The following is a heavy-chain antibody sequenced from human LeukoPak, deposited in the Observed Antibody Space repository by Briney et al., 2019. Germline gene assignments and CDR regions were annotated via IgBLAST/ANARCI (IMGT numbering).Heavy chain of an antibody. V-gene: IGHV3-23*01. CDR1: GFTFSSYA. D-gene: IGHD1-26*01. CDR3: ARRRDSGSLQHFDY. CDR2: ISGSGGST. J-gene: IGHJ4*02. Sequence: GGSLRLSCAASGFTFSSYAMSWVRQAPGKGLEWVSAISGSGGSTYYADSVKGRFTISRDNSKNTLYLQMNSLRAEDTAVYYCARRRDSGSLQHFDYWGQGTLVTVSS.